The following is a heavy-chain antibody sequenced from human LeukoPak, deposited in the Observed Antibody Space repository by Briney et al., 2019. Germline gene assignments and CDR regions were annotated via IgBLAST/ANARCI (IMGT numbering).Heavy chain of an antibody. J-gene: IGHJ4*02. D-gene: IGHD6-6*01. CDR1: GFTFDDYA. CDR3: AKDLDSSSSPGGFDY. Sequence: GESLKISCAASGFTFDDYAMHWVRQAPGKGLEWVSLISWDGGSTYYADSVKGRFTISRDNSKNSLYLQMNSLRAEDTALYYCAKDLDSSSSPGGFDYWGQGTLVTVSS. CDR2: ISWDGGST. V-gene: IGHV3-43D*04.